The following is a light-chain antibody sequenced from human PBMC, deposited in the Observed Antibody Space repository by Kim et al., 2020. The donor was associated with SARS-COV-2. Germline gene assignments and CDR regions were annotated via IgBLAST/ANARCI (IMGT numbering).Light chain of an antibody. CDR1: QSITTW. CDR3: QQYNVH. Sequence: STLSASVEARVTITCRASQSITTWLAWYQQKPGKAPKLLIYDASTLHSGVPSRFSGSGYGTEFTLTISSLQPDDSATYYCQQYNVHFGQGTKLEIK. CDR2: DAS. J-gene: IGKJ2*01. V-gene: IGKV1-5*01.